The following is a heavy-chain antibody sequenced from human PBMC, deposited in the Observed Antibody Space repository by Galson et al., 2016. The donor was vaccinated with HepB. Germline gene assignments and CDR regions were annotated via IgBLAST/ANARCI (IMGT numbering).Heavy chain of an antibody. D-gene: IGHD4-17*01. CDR1: GITFSSYA. Sequence: SLRLSCAASGITFSSYAMHWVRQAPGKGLEWVAVISYDGSNKYYADSVKGRFTISRDNSKNTLYLQMNSLRAEDTAVYYCARGPLTVNTYCCWFDPWGQGTTVTVS. CDR2: ISYDGSNK. J-gene: IGHJ5*01. CDR3: ARGPLTVNTYCCWFDP. V-gene: IGHV3-30-3*01.